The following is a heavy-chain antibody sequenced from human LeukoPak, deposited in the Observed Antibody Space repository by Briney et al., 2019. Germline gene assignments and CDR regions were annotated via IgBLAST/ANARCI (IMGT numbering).Heavy chain of an antibody. CDR1: GDSIVRGDYY. J-gene: IGHJ5*01. CDR3: ARGANPPFDP. Sequence: SETLSLTCTVSGDSIVRGDYYWSWLRQHPGKGLEWIGYIHHSEITCYSSSLKSRPDLSADPAKGQFSLKMTALSAPDTAVYYCARGANPPFDPWGQGTLVTVSS. V-gene: IGHV4-31*03. CDR2: IHHSEIT.